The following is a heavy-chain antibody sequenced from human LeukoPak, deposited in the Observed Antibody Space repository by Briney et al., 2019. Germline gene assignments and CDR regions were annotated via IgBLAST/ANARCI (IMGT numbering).Heavy chain of an antibody. CDR1: GYTFTSYY. CDR3: ARDDWNSNGMDV. CDR2: SNPSGGST. Sequence: ASVKVSCKASGYTFTSYYMHWGRQAPGQGLEWRGISNPSGGSTSYAQKFQGRVTMTRDTSTSTVYMELSSLRSEDTAVYYCARDDWNSNGMDVWGQGITVTVSS. J-gene: IGHJ6*02. D-gene: IGHD1-7*01. V-gene: IGHV1-46*01.